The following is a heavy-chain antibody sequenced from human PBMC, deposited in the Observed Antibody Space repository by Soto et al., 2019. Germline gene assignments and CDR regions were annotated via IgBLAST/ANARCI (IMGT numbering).Heavy chain of an antibody. V-gene: IGHV4-38-2*02. J-gene: IGHJ3*02. CDR1: GYSISSGYY. CDR3: AREITMIVGGDAFDI. CDR2: IYHSGST. D-gene: IGHD3-22*01. Sequence: PWETLSLTCAVSGYSISSGYYWGWIRQPPGKGLEWIGSIYHSGSTYYNPSLKSRVTISVDTSKNQFSLKLSSVTAADTAVYYCAREITMIVGGDAFDIWGQGTMVTVSS.